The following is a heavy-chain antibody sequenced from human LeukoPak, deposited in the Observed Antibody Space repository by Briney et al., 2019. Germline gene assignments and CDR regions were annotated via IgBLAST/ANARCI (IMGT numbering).Heavy chain of an antibody. V-gene: IGHV4-59*01. CDR3: TRAPRKAWFDP. J-gene: IGHJ5*02. CDR1: GGSISSFY. CDR2: TSYSGNT. Sequence: KASETLSLTCSVSGGSISSFYCSWIRQPPGKGLEWIGYTSYSGNTNNNPSLKSRVTMSVDTSRKQFSLRLTSVTAADTAVYYCTRAPRKAWFDPWGQGTLVTVSS. D-gene: IGHD1-14*01.